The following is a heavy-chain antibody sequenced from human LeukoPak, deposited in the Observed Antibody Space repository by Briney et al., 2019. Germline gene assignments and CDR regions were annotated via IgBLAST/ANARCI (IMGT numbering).Heavy chain of an antibody. CDR1: GFTFSSYG. J-gene: IGHJ4*02. V-gene: IGHV3-33*01. D-gene: IGHD3-10*01. CDR3: ARDLDTYGSGSYWLE. Sequence: PGGSLRLSCAASGFTFSSYGMHWVRQAPGKRPEWVAVIWYDENYKYYADSVKGRFTISRDNSKNTLYLQMNSLRAEDTAVYYCARDLDTYGSGSYWLEWGQGTLVTVSS. CDR2: IWYDENYK.